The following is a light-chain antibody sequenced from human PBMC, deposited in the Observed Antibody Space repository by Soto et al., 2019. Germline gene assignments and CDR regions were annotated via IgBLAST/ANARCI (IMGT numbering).Light chain of an antibody. CDR1: QNVNSY. CDR3: QQRSNWPIT. Sequence: EIVLTQSPATLSLSPGERATLSCRASQNVNSYITWYQQKPGQAPRLHIYDASNRATGIPARFSGSGSGTDFTLTINSLEPEDFAVYYCQQRSNWPITFGQGTRLEIK. V-gene: IGKV3-11*01. CDR2: DAS. J-gene: IGKJ5*01.